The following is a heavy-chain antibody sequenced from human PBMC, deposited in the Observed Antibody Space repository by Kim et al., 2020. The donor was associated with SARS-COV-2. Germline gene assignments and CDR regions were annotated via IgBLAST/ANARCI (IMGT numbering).Heavy chain of an antibody. D-gene: IGHD3-10*01. CDR3: AKVFDSGAWFGEYDFYGVDV. CDR1: GFAFSSYG. J-gene: IGHJ6*02. CDR2: ISFDGTRK. Sequence: GGSLRLSCAVSGFAFSSYGMHWVRQAPGKGLEWVAVISFDGTRKYYADSVKGRITISRDNSKNTLYLQMNSLRAEDTAIYYCAKVFDSGAWFGEYDFYGVDVWGQGTTVTVSS. V-gene: IGHV3-30*18.